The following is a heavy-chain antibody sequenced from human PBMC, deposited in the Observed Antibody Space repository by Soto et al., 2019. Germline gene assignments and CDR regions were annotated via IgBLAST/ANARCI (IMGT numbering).Heavy chain of an antibody. V-gene: IGHV2-5*02. CDR3: AHTIVVVPTAHDAFDV. CDR1: GFSLSSIGVG. D-gene: IGHD2-2*01. CDR2: LYWDDDK. J-gene: IGHJ3*01. Sequence: QITLKESGPTLVKPTQTLTLTCNFSGFSLSSIGVGVGWIRQPPGKALEWLGILYWDDDKHYSPSLKSRISIAKDTSKDQVGLTLTNMDPVDTATYYCAHTIVVVPTAHDAFDVWGQGTMVTVSS.